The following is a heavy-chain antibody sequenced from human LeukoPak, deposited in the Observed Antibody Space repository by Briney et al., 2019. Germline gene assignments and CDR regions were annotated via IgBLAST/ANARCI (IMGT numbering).Heavy chain of an antibody. Sequence: ASVKVSCKASGYPFSTYWLHWVRQAPGQGLEWMGFVNPNDGARIYAQKFQGSITMTRDTSTNTVFMELSSLRSEDTAVYYCARGLYYYDRSTYDDFDYWGQGTLVTVSS. V-gene: IGHV1-46*01. CDR2: VNPNDGAR. D-gene: IGHD3-22*01. CDR1: GYPFSTYW. J-gene: IGHJ4*02. CDR3: ARGLYYYDRSTYDDFDY.